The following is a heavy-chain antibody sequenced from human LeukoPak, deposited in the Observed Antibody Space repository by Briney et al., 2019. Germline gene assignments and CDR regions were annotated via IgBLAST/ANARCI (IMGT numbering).Heavy chain of an antibody. CDR2: MNPNSGNT. V-gene: IGHV1-8*01. CDR3: ARRVTYYDLLTAYYNRYFDL. CDR1: GYTFTSYD. J-gene: IGHJ2*01. D-gene: IGHD3-9*01. Sequence: ASVKVSCKAFGYTFTSYDINWVRQDTGQGLEWMGWMNPNSGNTGYAQKFQGRVTMTRNTSISTAYMELSSLRSEDTAVYYCARRVTYYDLLTAYYNRYFDLWGRGTLATVSS.